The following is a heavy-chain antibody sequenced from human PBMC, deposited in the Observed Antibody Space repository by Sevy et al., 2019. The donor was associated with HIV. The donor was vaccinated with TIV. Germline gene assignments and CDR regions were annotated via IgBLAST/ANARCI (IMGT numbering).Heavy chain of an antibody. J-gene: IGHJ4*02. CDR3: ARPSYRYCSSTSCSGGGYYFDY. CDR2: ISAYNGNT. V-gene: IGHV1-18*01. Sequence: ASVKVSCKASGYTFTSYGISWVRQAPGQELEWMGWISAYNGNTNYAQKLQGRVTMTTDTSTSTAYMELRSLRSDDTAVYYCARPSYRYCSSTSCSGGGYYFDYWGQGTLVTVSS. CDR1: GYTFTSYG. D-gene: IGHD2-2*01.